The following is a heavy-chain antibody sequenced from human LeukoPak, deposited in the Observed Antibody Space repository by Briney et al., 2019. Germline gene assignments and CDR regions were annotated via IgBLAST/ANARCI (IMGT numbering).Heavy chain of an antibody. V-gene: IGHV3-23*01. J-gene: IGHJ4*02. CDR3: AKDFSSGLFDY. Sequence: GGFLRLSCAASGFTFSSFAMSWVRQTPGKGLEWVSTISHDGGSTYFADSVKGRFTISRDNSKSTLYLQMDSLRAEDTALYFCAKDFSSGLFDYWGQGTLVAVSS. CDR1: GFTFSSFA. D-gene: IGHD6-19*01. CDR2: ISHDGGST.